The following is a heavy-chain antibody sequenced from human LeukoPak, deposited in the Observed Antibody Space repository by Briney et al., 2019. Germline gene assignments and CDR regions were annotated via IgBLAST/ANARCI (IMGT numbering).Heavy chain of an antibody. CDR3: ARDNALAVTLDY. Sequence: ASVKVSCKASGYTFTSYGLSWVRQAPGQGLEWMGWISAYNGNTNYAQKLQGRVTITTDTSTSTAYMELRSLRSDDTAVYYCARDNALAVTLDYWGQGTLVTVSS. V-gene: IGHV1-18*01. CDR2: ISAYNGNT. CDR1: GYTFTSYG. D-gene: IGHD4-17*01. J-gene: IGHJ4*02.